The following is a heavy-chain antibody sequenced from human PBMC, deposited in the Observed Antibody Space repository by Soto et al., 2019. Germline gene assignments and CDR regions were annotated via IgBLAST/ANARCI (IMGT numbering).Heavy chain of an antibody. CDR2: IFHRGNT. CDR3: ARWDGVSGHLDY. V-gene: IGHV4-59*02. CDR1: GGSVTSYY. Sequence: SETLSLTCSVSGGSVTSYYWSWIRQPPGKGLEWIGHIFHRGNTNYNPSLKSRVIISVDTSKNQFSLKLSSVTAADTAVFYCARWDGVSGHLDYWGQGALVTVSS. J-gene: IGHJ4*02. D-gene: IGHD6-25*01.